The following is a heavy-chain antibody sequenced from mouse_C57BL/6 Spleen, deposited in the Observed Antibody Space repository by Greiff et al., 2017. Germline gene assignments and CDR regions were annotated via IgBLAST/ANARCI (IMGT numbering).Heavy chain of an antibody. CDR1: GYTFTDYN. V-gene: IGHV1-18*01. CDR2: INPNNGGT. CDR3: ATWVYYGSSYDAMDY. J-gene: IGHJ4*01. Sequence: SGPELVKPGASVKIPCKASGYTFTDYNMDWVKQSHGKSLEWIGDINPNNGGTIYNQKFKGKATLTVDKSSSTAYMELRSLTSEDTAVYYCATWVYYGSSYDAMDYWGQGTSVTVSS. D-gene: IGHD1-1*01.